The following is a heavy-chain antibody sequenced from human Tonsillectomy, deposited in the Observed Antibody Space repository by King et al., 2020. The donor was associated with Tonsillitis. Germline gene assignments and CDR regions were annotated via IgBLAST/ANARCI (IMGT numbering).Heavy chain of an antibody. V-gene: IGHV4-59*01. CDR1: GGSINSYF. D-gene: IGHD6-19*01. J-gene: IGHJ4*02. CDR2: IDYMGAIKYPNGTT. Sequence: QLQESGPGLVKPSETLSLTCTVSGGSINSYFWTWIRQPPGKGLEWIVYIDYMGAIKYPNGTTNYNPSHKSRVTISVDTSKNLFSLKLKFVTAADTAVYYCATNSSNRYYFDHWGQGTLVSVSS. CDR3: ATNSSNRYYFDH.